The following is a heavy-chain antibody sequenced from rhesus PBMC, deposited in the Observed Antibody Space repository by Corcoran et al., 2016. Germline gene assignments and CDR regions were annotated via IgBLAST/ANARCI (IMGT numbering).Heavy chain of an antibody. D-gene: IGHD2-2*01. J-gene: IGHJ4*01. CDR3: ARYWRLVNYYFDY. V-gene: IGHV4-81*01. CDR1: DASLGPYY. Sequence: QVQLQESGPGLVKPSEPLSLTCTVSDASLGPYYWTWIRPPPGTGVEWIGTIDSNSAGTNYNPSLKSRVTSSKDTSKNQFSLKLNSVTAADTAVYYCARYWRLVNYYFDYWGQGVLVTVSS. CDR2: IDSNSAGT.